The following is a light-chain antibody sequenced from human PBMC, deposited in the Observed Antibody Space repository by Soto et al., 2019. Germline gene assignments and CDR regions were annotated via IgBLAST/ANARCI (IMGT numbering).Light chain of an antibody. V-gene: IGKV2D-29*01. J-gene: IGKJ5*01. CDR1: QSLLHSDGKTY. Sequence: DIVMTETPLSLPVTPGQPASISCKPSQSLLHSDGKTYLYWYMQNPGQPPQLXIYEVSNRFSGVPDRFSGSGSGTDFTLKISRVEAEDVGVYYCMQSIQFPITFGQGTRLEIK. CDR2: EVS. CDR3: MQSIQFPIT.